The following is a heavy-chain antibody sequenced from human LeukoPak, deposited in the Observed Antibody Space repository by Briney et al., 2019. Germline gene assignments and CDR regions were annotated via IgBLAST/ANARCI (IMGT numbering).Heavy chain of an antibody. V-gene: IGHV3-23*01. J-gene: IGHJ4*02. CDR2: ISGGGGST. D-gene: IGHD1-26*01. Sequence: PGGSLRLSCAASGFTFGSYGMSWVRQAPGKGLEWVSAISGGGGSTYYADSVKGRFTISRDNSKNTLYLQMNSLRAEDTAVYYCAKNEVGGLDYWGQGTLVTVSS. CDR3: AKNEVGGLDY. CDR1: GFTFGSYG.